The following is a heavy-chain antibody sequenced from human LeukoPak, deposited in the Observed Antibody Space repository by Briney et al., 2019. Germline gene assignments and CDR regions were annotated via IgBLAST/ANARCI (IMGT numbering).Heavy chain of an antibody. CDR3: ARDLTTVTSFDF. Sequence: GGSLRLSCAASGFIFSDYYMSWIRQAPGKGLEWISYISSSDNTIFYADSVKGRFTISRDNAKNSLYLQMNSLRAEDTAFYYCARDLTTVTSFDFGGQGTPVTVSS. CDR1: GFIFSDYY. J-gene: IGHJ4*02. D-gene: IGHD4-17*01. CDR2: ISSSDNTI. V-gene: IGHV3-11*01.